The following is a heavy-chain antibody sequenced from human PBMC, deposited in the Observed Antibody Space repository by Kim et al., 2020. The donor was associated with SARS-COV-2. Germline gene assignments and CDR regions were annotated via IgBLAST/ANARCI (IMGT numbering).Heavy chain of an antibody. V-gene: IGHV3-30*04. D-gene: IGHD3-9*01. CDR2: ISYDGSNK. CDR3: ATWGLRYFDWFDY. Sequence: GGSLRLSCAASGFTFSSYAMHWVRQAPGKGLEWVAVISYDGSNKYYADSVKGRFTISRDNSKNTLYLQMNSLRAEDTAVYYCATWGLRYFDWFDYWGQGTLVTVSS. J-gene: IGHJ4*02. CDR1: GFTFSSYA.